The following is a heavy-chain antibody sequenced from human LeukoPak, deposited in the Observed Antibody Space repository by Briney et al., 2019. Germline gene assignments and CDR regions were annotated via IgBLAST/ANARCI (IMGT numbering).Heavy chain of an antibody. J-gene: IGHJ5*02. CDR3: ARHYGP. D-gene: IGHD3-16*01. V-gene: IGHV4-59*05. CDR1: GGSISGYF. Sequence: PSETLSLTCTVSGGSISGYFWSWIRQPPGEGLEWIGSIYDSGSTYYNPSLKSRVTISVDTSKNQFSLKLNSVTAADTAVYYCARHYGPWGQGTLVTVSS. CDR2: IYDSGST.